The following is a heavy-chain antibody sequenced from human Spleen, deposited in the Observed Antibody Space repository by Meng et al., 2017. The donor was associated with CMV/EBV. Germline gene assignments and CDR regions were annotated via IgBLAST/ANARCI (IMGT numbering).Heavy chain of an antibody. CDR1: GFTFDDYA. D-gene: IGHD1-14*01. V-gene: IGHV3-9*01. CDR3: AKAGLDYYDMDV. J-gene: IGHJ6*02. Sequence: GGSLRLSCAASGFTFDDYAMHWVRQAPGKGLEWVSGIRWNSGSIAYADSVKGRFTISRDNTKNSLYLQMNSLSAEDTALYYCAKAGLDYYDMDVWGQGTTVTVSS. CDR2: IRWNSGSI.